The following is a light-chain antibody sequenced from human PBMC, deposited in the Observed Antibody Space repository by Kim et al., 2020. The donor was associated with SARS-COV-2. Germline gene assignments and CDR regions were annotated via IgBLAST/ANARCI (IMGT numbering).Light chain of an antibody. CDR2: DVS. Sequence: QSITISCTGTSSDVGGYNYVSWYQQHPGKAPKLMIYDVSNRPSGVSNRFSGSKSGNTASLTISGLQAEDEADYYCSSYTSSSTPYVFGAGTKVTVL. CDR3: SSYTSSSTPYV. V-gene: IGLV2-14*03. CDR1: SSDVGGYNY. J-gene: IGLJ1*01.